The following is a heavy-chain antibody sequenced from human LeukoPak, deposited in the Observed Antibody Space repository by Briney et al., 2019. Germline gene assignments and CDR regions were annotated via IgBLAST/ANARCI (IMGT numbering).Heavy chain of an antibody. V-gene: IGHV4-39*07. Sequence: PSETLSLTCTVSGGSISSSSYYWGWIRQPPGKGLEWIGEINHSGSTNYNPSLKSRVTISVDTSKNQFSLKLSSVTAADTAVYYCARVVQYGGEDYWGQGTLVTVSS. CDR1: GGSISSSSYY. CDR3: ARVVQYGGEDY. D-gene: IGHD4-11*01. J-gene: IGHJ4*02. CDR2: INHSGST.